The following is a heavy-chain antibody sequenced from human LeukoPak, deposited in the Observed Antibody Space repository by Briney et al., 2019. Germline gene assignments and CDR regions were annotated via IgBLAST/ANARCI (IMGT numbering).Heavy chain of an antibody. J-gene: IGHJ6*03. CDR1: GYTFTNYD. V-gene: IGHV1-8*01. Sequence: ASVKVSCKASGYTFTNYDINWVRQATGQGLEWVGWMTPNSGNTGYSQKFQGRVTMTRNTSISTAYVELSSLRSEDTAVYYCARVFRQWLVMYYYYYMDVWGKGTTVTISS. D-gene: IGHD6-19*01. CDR3: ARVFRQWLVMYYYYYMDV. CDR2: MTPNSGNT.